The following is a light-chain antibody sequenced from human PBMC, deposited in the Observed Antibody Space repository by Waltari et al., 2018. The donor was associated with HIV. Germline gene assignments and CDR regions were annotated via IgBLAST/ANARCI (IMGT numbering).Light chain of an antibody. Sequence: QAVLTQPPSVSAAPGQKVSISCSGNSFKVGSDYVSWYQQLPGRAPKLLIYNTNDRPSGIPDRFSGSVSDTSATLGITGLQTGDEADYYCGTWDNRLRAGVFGGGTKLTVL. J-gene: IGLJ2*01. V-gene: IGLV1-51*01. CDR2: NTN. CDR3: GTWDNRLRAGV. CDR1: SFKVGSDY.